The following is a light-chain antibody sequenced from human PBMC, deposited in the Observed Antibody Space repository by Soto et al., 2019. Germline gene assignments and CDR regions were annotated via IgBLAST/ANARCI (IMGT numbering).Light chain of an antibody. V-gene: IGKV1-39*01. CDR3: HQSYSTHLT. Sequence: DIQMPQSPSSLSASVGDRVTITCRASPSISSYLNWYQQKPGKAPKLLIYAASSLQSGVPSRFSGSGSGTDFTLTISRLQTEDFATYYCHQSYSTHLTFGGGTKVEIK. CDR2: AAS. J-gene: IGKJ4*01. CDR1: PSISSY.